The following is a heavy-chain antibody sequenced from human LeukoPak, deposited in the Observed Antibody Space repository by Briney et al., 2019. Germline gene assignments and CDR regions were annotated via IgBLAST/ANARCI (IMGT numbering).Heavy chain of an antibody. J-gene: IGHJ6*04. CDR2: IIPIFGTA. V-gene: IGHV1-69*13. D-gene: IGHD5-12*01. Sequence: ASVKVSCKASGGTFSSYAISWVRQAPGQGLEWMGGIIPIFGTANYAQKFQGRVTITADESTSTACMELSSLRSEDTAVYYCARDQGFSRVDFYGMDVWGKGTTVTVSS. CDR3: ARDQGFSRVDFYGMDV. CDR1: GGTFSSYA.